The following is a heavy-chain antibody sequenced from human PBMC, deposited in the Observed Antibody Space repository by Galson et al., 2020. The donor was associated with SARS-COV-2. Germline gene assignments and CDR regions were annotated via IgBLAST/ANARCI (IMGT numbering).Heavy chain of an antibody. CDR1: GFTFSNHW. J-gene: IGHJ4*02. CDR2: LNSEGTST. D-gene: IGHD4-17*01. V-gene: IGHV3-74*03. Sequence: GESLKLSCAASGFTFSNHWMYWVRQAPGKGLVWLSRLNSEGTSTTYADSVKGRFTMSRDNAKNTLYLQMTSLRPADTAVYYCARVVWDFGDYIDYWGQGTLVTVSS. CDR3: ARVVWDFGDYIDY.